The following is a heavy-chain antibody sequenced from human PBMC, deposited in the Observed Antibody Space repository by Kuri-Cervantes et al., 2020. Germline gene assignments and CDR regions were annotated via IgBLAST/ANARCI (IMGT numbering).Heavy chain of an antibody. CDR1: GDTFTSYG. CDR2: IIPIFGTA. CDR3: ARVGQWLDRDDAFDI. J-gene: IGHJ3*02. V-gene: IGHV1-69*13. Sequence: SVKVSCKASGDTFTSYGISWVRQAPGQGLEWMGGIIPIFGTANYAQKFQGRVTITADESTSTAYMELSSLRSEDTAVYYCARVGQWLDRDDAFDIWGQGTMVTVSS. D-gene: IGHD6-19*01.